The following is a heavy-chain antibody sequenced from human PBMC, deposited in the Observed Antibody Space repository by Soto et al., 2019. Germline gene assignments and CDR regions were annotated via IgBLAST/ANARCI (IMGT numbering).Heavy chain of an antibody. CDR1: GGSFSGYY. CDR3: ARGRGVVMTRFDY. D-gene: IGHD3-3*01. J-gene: IGHJ4*02. V-gene: IGHV4-34*01. CDR2: INHSGST. Sequence: KTSETLSLTCAVYGGSFSGYYWSWIRQPPGKGLEWIGEINHSGSTNYNPSLKSRVTISVDTSKNQFSLKLSSVTAADTAVYYCARGRGVVMTRFDYWGQGTLVTVSS.